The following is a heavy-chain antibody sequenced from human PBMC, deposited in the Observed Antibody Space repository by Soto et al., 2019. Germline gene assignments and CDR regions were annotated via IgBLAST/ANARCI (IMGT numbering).Heavy chain of an antibody. CDR3: ARGDIVATIGAFDI. V-gene: IGHV4-31*01. D-gene: IGHD5-12*01. CDR1: GGSISSGGYY. CDR2: IYYSGST. Sequence: QVQLQESGPGLVKPSQTLSLTCTVSGGSISSGGYYWSWIRQHPGKGLEWIGYIYYSGSTYYNPSLKSQVTISVDTSNNHFSLKLSSVTAADTAVYYCARGDIVATIGAFDIWGQGTMVTVSS. J-gene: IGHJ3*02.